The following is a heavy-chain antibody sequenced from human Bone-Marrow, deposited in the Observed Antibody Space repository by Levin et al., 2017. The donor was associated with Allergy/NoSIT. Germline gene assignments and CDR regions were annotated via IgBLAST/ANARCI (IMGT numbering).Heavy chain of an antibody. Sequence: GESLKISCAVSGFTVSNHYMSWVRQAPGKGPEWVSLIYSGGGTHYADSVKARFTISRDNSKNTVYLQMNSLRAEDTAVYYCARLDFNYGSYYWGQGTLVTVSS. CDR3: ARLDFNYGSYY. V-gene: IGHV3-66*04. D-gene: IGHD3-10*01. CDR2: IYSGGGT. J-gene: IGHJ4*02. CDR1: GFTVSNHY.